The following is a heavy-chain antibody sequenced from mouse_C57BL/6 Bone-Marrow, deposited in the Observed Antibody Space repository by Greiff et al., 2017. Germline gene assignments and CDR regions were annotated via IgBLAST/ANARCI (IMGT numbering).Heavy chain of an antibody. J-gene: IGHJ3*01. D-gene: IGHD2-14*01. CDR2: ISSGSSTI. CDR3: ARGWEYDGFAY. Sequence: EVKLVESGGGLVKPGGSLKLSCAASGFTFSDYGMHWVRQAPEKGLEWVAYISSGSSTIYYADTVKGRFTISRDNAKNTLFLQMTSLRSEDTARYYCARGWEYDGFAYWGQGTLVTVSA. V-gene: IGHV5-17*01. CDR1: GFTFSDYG.